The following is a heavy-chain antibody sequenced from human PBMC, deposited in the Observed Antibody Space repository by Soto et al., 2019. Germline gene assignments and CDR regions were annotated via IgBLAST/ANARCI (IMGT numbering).Heavy chain of an antibody. J-gene: IGHJ6*02. CDR3: ASRGNYYYYGLDV. V-gene: IGHV3-48*03. CDR1: ESTFSTYE. CDR2: ITSSADTT. Sequence: EVQLVESGGGLVQPGGSVRLSCAASESTFSTYEMNWVRQAPGKGLEWVSYITSSADTTHYADSVKGRFTISRDNAKNSLYLQMNSLRVEDTDVYYCASRGNYYYYGLDVWGQGTTVTVSS.